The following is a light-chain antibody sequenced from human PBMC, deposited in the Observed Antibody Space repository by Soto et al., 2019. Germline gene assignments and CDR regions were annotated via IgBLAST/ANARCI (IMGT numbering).Light chain of an antibody. V-gene: IGKV1-39*01. CDR3: QQTYSTPYT. CDR2: TSG. Sequence: IQMTQSPSSLSASVGDRVTITCRASQRITTYLNWYQQKPGNAPKLLITTSGTLQRGVPSGFSGSGSGTDFNLTITSLQREDFATYFCQQTYSTPYTFGQGTKLEIK. J-gene: IGKJ2*01. CDR1: QRITTY.